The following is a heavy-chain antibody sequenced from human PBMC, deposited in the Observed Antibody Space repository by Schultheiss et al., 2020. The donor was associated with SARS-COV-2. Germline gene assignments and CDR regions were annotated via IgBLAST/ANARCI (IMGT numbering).Heavy chain of an antibody. V-gene: IGHV3-30-3*01. Sequence: SLKISCAASGFTFSSYAMHWVRQAPGKGLEWVAVISYDGSNKYYADSVKGRFTISRDNSKNTLYLQMNSLRAEDTAVYYCARDTSGLYYYYYGMDVWGQGTTVTVSS. CDR2: ISYDGSNK. D-gene: IGHD3-3*01. CDR1: GFTFSSYA. J-gene: IGHJ6*02. CDR3: ARDTSGLYYYYYGMDV.